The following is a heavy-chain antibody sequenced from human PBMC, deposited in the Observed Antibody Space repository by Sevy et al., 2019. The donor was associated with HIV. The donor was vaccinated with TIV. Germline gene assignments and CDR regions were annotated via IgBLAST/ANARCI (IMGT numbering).Heavy chain of an antibody. CDR2: ISDGGGTT. CDR1: GFTFRNYV. D-gene: IGHD3-10*01. J-gene: IGHJ3*02. V-gene: IGHV3-23*01. CDR3: AERVAGALAALDI. Sequence: GGSLRLSCAASGFTFRNYVMNWVRQPPGKGLEWVSVISDGGGTTYYADSVKGRFTISRDDSKSTLYLQMNSLRVKDTAVYFCAERVAGALAALDIWGQGTMVTVSS.